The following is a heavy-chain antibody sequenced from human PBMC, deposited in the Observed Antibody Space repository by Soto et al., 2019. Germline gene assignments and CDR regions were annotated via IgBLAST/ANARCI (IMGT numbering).Heavy chain of an antibody. CDR2: IWYDGSNK. V-gene: IGHV3-33*01. CDR3: AREGLYYGSGSYYNGKSNDAFDI. CDR1: GFTFSSYG. D-gene: IGHD3-10*01. Sequence: QVQLVESGGGVVQPGRSLRLSCAASGFTFSSYGMHWVRQAPGKGLEWVAVIWYDGSNKYYADSVKGRFTISRDNSKTTLFLQMNSLGAEDTAVYYCAREGLYYGSGSYYNGKSNDAFDIWGQGTMVTVSS. J-gene: IGHJ3*02.